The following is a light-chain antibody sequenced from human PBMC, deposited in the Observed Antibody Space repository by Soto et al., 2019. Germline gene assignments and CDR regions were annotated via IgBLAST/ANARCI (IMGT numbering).Light chain of an antibody. CDR1: QSVGSN. Sequence: EIVMTQSPATLSVSPGERATLSCRASQSVGSNLAWYQQKTGQAPRLLIYGASTRATGIPARFSGSVSGTEFTLTISSLQSEDFAIYFCQQYNNWPPDRTFGQGTKVEIK. CDR3: QQYNNWPPDRT. J-gene: IGKJ1*01. V-gene: IGKV3-15*01. CDR2: GAS.